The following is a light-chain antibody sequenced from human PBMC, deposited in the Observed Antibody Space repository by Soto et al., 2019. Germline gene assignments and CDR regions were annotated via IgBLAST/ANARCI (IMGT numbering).Light chain of an antibody. CDR2: GAS. CDR3: QQYGSSLYT. V-gene: IGKV3-20*01. Sequence: EIVLTQSPGTLSLSPGERATLSCRASQSVSSSYLAWYQQKTGQAPRLLIYGASSRATGIPDRFSGSGSGTDFTLTISRLEPEDFAVYYCQQYGSSLYTFGQGTKLEMK. CDR1: QSVSSSY. J-gene: IGKJ2*01.